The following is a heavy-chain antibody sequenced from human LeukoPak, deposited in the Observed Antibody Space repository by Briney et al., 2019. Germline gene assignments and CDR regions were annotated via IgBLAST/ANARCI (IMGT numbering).Heavy chain of an antibody. Sequence: PSETLSLTCTVSGGSMSSYSWTWLRQPAGRGLEWVGRMDSSGTINYNPSLGSRVSMSLDTSKKQFSLTLRSVTAAETAVYFCARVSGYYSVWRAPSPYHYYYYLDVWGTGITVTVSS. V-gene: IGHV4-4*07. CDR3: ARVSGYYSVWRAPSPYHYYYYLDV. CDR2: MDSSGTI. D-gene: IGHD3-10*02. CDR1: GGSMSSYS. J-gene: IGHJ6*03.